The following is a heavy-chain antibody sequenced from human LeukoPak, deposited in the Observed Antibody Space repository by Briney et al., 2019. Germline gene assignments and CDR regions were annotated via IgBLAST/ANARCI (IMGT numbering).Heavy chain of an antibody. D-gene: IGHD2-15*01. CDR2: ISYDGSNK. V-gene: IGHV3-30*04. CDR1: GFTFSSYA. Sequence: GGSLRLSCAASGFTFSSYAMHWVREAPGKGVEWVAVISYDGSNKYYADSVKGRFTISRDNYKHTLYLKMNTLSAEDTAVYYCAREGCEGSYYSGGWFDPWGQGTLVTVSS. J-gene: IGHJ5*02. CDR3: AREGCEGSYYSGGWFDP.